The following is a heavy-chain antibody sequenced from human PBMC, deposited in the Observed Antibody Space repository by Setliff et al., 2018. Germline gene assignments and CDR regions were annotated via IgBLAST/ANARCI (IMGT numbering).Heavy chain of an antibody. CDR2: ISPYNGHT. D-gene: IGHD2-8*02. V-gene: IGHV1-18*01. Sequence: DSVKVSCKTSGYILSSYGVSWVRQAPGQGLDWMGWISPYNGHTNYAQRFQGRVTMSTDTSTSAAYMELRSLRSDDTAVYYCAISTLSICTGGSCPNAFDVWGQGTMVTVSS. CDR1: GYILSSYG. CDR3: AISTLSICTGGSCPNAFDV. J-gene: IGHJ3*01.